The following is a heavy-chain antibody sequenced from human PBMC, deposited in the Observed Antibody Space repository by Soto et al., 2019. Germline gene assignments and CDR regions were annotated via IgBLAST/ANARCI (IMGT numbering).Heavy chain of an antibody. D-gene: IGHD3-9*01. CDR3: AWADILTGNYYYYGMDV. CDR1: GYTFTSYG. J-gene: IGHJ6*02. CDR2: ISAYNGNT. V-gene: IGHV1-18*01. Sequence: ASVKVSCKASGYTFTSYGISWVRQAPGQGLERMGWISAYNGNTNYAQKLQGRVTMTTDTSTSTAYTELRSLRSDDTAVYYCAWADILTGNYYYYGMDVWGQGTTVTVSS.